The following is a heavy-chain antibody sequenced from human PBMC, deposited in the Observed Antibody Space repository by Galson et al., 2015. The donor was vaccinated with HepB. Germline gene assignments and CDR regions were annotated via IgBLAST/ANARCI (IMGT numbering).Heavy chain of an antibody. D-gene: IGHD6-6*01. CDR3: ASTSRTRFFQH. Sequence: TLSLTCTVSGDSIRRYYWSWIRQPPGKELEWIGHIYYSGSTNYNPSHKSRVTISVDTSNNQFSLKLDSVSAADTAVYYCASTSRTRFFQHWGQGTLVTVPS. CDR1: GDSIRRYY. CDR2: IYYSGST. J-gene: IGHJ1*01. V-gene: IGHV4-59*01.